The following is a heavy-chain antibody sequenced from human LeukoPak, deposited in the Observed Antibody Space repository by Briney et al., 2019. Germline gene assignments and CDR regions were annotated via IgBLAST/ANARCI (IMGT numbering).Heavy chain of an antibody. CDR2: IWYDGSNK. Sequence: GGSLRLSCAASGFTFSSYSMNWVRQAPGKGLEWVAVIWYDGSNKYYADSVKGRFTISRDNSKNTLYLQMNSLRAEDTAVYYCARDFGGSAFDYWGQGTLVTVSS. CDR3: ARDFGGSAFDY. D-gene: IGHD1-26*01. CDR1: GFTFSSYS. J-gene: IGHJ4*02. V-gene: IGHV3-33*08.